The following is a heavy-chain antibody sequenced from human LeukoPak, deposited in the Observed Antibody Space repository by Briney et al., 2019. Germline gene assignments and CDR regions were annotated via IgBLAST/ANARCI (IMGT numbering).Heavy chain of an antibody. CDR3: AKAGERWLLYNWFDP. D-gene: IGHD5-24*01. J-gene: IGHJ5*02. CDR2: ISWNSGSI. CDR1: GFTFDDYA. Sequence: GGSLRLSCAASGFTFDDYAMHWVRQAPGKGLEWVSGISWNSGSIGYADSVKGRFTISRDNAKNYLYLQMNSLRAEDTALYYCAKAGERWLLYNWFDPWGQGTLVTVSS. V-gene: IGHV3-9*01.